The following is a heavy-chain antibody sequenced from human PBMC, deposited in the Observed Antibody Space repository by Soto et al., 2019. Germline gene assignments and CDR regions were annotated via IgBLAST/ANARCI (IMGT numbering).Heavy chain of an antibody. CDR1: GYSFTSYW. V-gene: IGHV5-51*01. J-gene: IGHJ3*02. D-gene: IGHD1-7*01. CDR2: IYPGDSDT. CDR3: ARRLHGITGTFEPEDAFDI. Sequence: PGESLKISCKGSGYSFTSYWIGWVRQMPGKGLEWMGIIYPGDSDTRYSPSFQGQVTISADKSISTAYLQWSSLKASDTAMYYCARRLHGITGTFEPEDAFDIWGQGTMVTVSS.